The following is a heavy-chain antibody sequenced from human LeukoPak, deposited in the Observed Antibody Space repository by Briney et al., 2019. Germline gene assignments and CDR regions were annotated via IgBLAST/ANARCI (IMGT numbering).Heavy chain of an antibody. CDR3: AKRAFGSERHLDY. V-gene: IGHV3-23*01. CDR2: ISNRGGGT. CDR1: GFTFNIYA. J-gene: IGHJ4*02. Sequence: GGSLRLSCAASGFTFNIYAMNWVRQAPGKGLEWVSVISNRGGGTYYADSVKGRFTISRDNSKNTLYLQMNSLRAEDTAVYYCAKRAFGSERHLDYWGQGTLVTVSS. D-gene: IGHD3-10*01.